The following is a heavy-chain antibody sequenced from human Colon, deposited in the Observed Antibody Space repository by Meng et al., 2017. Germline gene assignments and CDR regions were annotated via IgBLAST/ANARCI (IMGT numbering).Heavy chain of an antibody. CDR3: RGYRY. J-gene: IGHJ4*02. D-gene: IGHD3-16*02. Sequence: VQLVGFGGGLVQPGGSLRLACKVSGFTFSNYWMSWVRQAPGKGLEWVGNIKQDGTEKNYVESVKGRFTISRDNAKNSLYLQINSLRAEDTAVYYCRGYRYWGQGTLVTVSS. V-gene: IGHV3-7*01. CDR1: GFTFSNYW. CDR2: IKQDGTEK.